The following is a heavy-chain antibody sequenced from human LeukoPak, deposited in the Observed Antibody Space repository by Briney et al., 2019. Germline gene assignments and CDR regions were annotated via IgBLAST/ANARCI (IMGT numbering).Heavy chain of an antibody. CDR2: INHSGST. Sequence: PSETLSLTCTVSGGSISSYYWSWIRQPPGKGLEWIGEINHSGSTNYNPSLKSRVTISVDTSKNQFSLKLSSVTAADTAVYYCARRGILLFDIWGQGTMVTVSS. CDR3: ARRGILLFDI. D-gene: IGHD2-15*01. J-gene: IGHJ3*02. CDR1: GGSISSYY. V-gene: IGHV4-34*01.